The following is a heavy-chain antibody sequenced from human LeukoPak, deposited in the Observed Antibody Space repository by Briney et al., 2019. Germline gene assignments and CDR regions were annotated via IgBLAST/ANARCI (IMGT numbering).Heavy chain of an antibody. CDR1: GGSISSCSFY. CDR3: ARLGKEDLGPTSTSFFDY. V-gene: IGHV4-39*01. J-gene: IGHJ4*02. Sequence: SETLSLTCPVTGGSISSCSFYWGWIRQPPGKGLEWIGTIYHSGSPYYNPSLKSRVTISVDTSKNQFSLKLSSVTAADTAVYYCARLGKEDLGPTSTSFFDYWGQGTLVTVSS. CDR2: IYHSGSP. D-gene: IGHD5-12*01.